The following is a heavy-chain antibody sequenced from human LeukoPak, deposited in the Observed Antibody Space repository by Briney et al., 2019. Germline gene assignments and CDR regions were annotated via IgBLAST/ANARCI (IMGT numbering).Heavy chain of an antibody. CDR1: GFTVSSNY. CDR3: AKGVAGNSYYYYYMDV. D-gene: IGHD6-19*01. CDR2: IYSGGST. V-gene: IGHV3-53*01. Sequence: GGSLRLSCAASGFTVSSNYMSWVRQAPGKGLEWVSVIYSGGSTYYADSVKGRFTISRDNSKNTLYLQVNSLRAEDTAVYYCAKGVAGNSYYYYYMDVWGKGTTVTVSS. J-gene: IGHJ6*03.